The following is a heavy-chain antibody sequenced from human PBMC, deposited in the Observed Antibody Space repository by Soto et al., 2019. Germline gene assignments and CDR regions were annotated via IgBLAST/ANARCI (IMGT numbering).Heavy chain of an antibody. CDR1: GFTFSSYS. CDR2: ISSSSSSI. V-gene: IGHV3-21*04. Sequence: GGSLRLSCAASGFTFSSYSMNWVRQAPGKGLEWVSSISSSSSSIYYADSVKGRFTISRDNSKNTLYLQMNSLRAEDTAVYYCARVPRVTRYYFDLWGQGTRVPVSS. J-gene: IGHJ4*02. CDR3: ARVPRVTRYYFDL. D-gene: IGHD2-21*02.